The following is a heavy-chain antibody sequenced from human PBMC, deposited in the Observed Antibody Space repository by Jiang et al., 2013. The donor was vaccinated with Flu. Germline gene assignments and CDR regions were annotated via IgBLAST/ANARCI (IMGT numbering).Heavy chain of an antibody. Sequence: YAMHWVRQAPGKGLEWVAVISYDGSNKYYADSVKGRFTISRDNSKNTLYLQMNSLRAEDTAVYYCARVGYYDSSGYFDAFDIWGQGTMVTVSS. CDR3: ARVGYYDSSGYFDAFDI. J-gene: IGHJ3*02. CDR2: ISYDGSNK. CDR1: YA. V-gene: IGHV3-30*01. D-gene: IGHD3-22*01.